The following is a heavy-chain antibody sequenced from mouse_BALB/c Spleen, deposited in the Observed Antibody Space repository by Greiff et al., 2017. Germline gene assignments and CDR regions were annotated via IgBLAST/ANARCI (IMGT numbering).Heavy chain of an antibody. Sequence: VQLKESGPELVKPGASVKISCKASGYSFTGYYMHWVKQSHVKSLEWIGRINPYNGATSYNQNFKDKASLTVDKSSSTAYMELHSLTSEDSAVYYCARGQLGLYAMDYWGQGTSVTVSS. D-gene: IGHD3-2*01. V-gene: IGHV1-31*01. CDR1: GYSFTGYY. CDR3: ARGQLGLYAMDY. CDR2: INPYNGAT. J-gene: IGHJ4*01.